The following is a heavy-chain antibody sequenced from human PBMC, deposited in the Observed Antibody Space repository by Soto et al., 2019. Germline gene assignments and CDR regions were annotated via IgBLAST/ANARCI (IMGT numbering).Heavy chain of an antibody. CDR2: FYYSGST. J-gene: IGHJ6*03. CDR1: GGSISSGGYY. CDR3: ARDQAYCGGDCAGEGNYYYYYMDV. D-gene: IGHD2-21*01. Sequence: SETLSLTCTVSGGSISSGGYYWSWIRQHPGKGLEWIGYFYYSGSTYYNPSLKSRVTISVDTSKNQFSLKLSSVTAADTAVYYCARDQAYCGGDCAGEGNYYYYYMDVWGKGTTVTVSS. V-gene: IGHV4-31*03.